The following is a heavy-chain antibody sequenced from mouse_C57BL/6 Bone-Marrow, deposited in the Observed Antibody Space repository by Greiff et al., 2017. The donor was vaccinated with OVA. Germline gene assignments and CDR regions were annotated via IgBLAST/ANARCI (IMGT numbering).Heavy chain of an antibody. D-gene: IGHD1-1*01. V-gene: IGHV1-85*01. CDR2: LYPRAGST. CDR3: ARSHYYGSRYLDN. Sequence: VQLQQSGPELVKPGASVKLSCKASGYTFTSYDINWVKQRPGQGLGWIGWLYPRAGSTPYNETFKGKATLTIDTTSSTADMELHSLTSDDSAVYYCARSHYYGSRYLDNWGQGTTLTVSS. CDR1: GYTFTSYD. J-gene: IGHJ2*01.